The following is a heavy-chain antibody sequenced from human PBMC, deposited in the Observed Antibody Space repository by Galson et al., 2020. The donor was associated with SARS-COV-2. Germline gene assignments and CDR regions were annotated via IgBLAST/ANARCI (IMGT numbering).Heavy chain of an antibody. CDR1: GFTFSSYG. Sequence: TGGSLRLSCAASGFTFSSYGMHWVRQAPGKGLEWVAVIWYDGSNKYYADSVKGRFTISRDNSKNTLYLQMNSLRAEDTAVYYCARDPQGAYSSGWDDYVDCWGQGTLVTVSA. V-gene: IGHV3-33*01. CDR3: ARDPQGAYSSGWDDYVDC. CDR2: IWYDGSNK. D-gene: IGHD6-19*01. J-gene: IGHJ4*02.